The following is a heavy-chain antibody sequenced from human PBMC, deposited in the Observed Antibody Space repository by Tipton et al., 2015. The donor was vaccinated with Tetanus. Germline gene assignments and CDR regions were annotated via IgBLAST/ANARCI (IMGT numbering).Heavy chain of an antibody. CDR3: TRVAAPQPFDY. J-gene: IGHJ4*02. V-gene: IGHV3-73*01. D-gene: IGHD6-6*01. CDR2: IRSKASNYAT. Sequence: GSLRLSCAVSGFTFSGSAMHWVRQASGKGLEWVGRIRSKASNYATAYAASVKGRFTISRDDSKNTAYLQMNSLKTEDTAVYYCTRVAAPQPFDYWGQGTLVTVSS. CDR1: GFTFSGSA.